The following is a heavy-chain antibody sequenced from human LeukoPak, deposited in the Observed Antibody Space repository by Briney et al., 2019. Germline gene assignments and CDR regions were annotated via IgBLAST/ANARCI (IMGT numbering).Heavy chain of an antibody. CDR1: GFTFSSYG. CDR3: AKDLHYYGSGSYYKSVYYYYYGMDV. Sequence: AGGPLRLSCAASGFTFSSYGMHWVRQAPGKGLEWVAVISYDGSNKYYADPVKGRFTISRDNSKNTLYLQMNSLRAEDTAVYYCAKDLHYYGSGSYYKSVYYYYYGMDVWGQGTTVTVSS. J-gene: IGHJ6*02. CDR2: ISYDGSNK. V-gene: IGHV3-30*18. D-gene: IGHD3-10*01.